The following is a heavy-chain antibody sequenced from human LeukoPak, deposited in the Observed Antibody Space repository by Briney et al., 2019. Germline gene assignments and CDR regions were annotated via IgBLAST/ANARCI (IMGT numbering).Heavy chain of an antibody. Sequence: GASVKVSCKASGYTFTSYGISWVRQAPGQGLEWMGWISAYNGNTNYAQKLQGRVTMTTDTSTSTAYMELRSLRSDDTAVYYCARSLQYSSGWFYFDYWGQGTLVTVSS. CDR1: GYTFTSYG. CDR2: ISAYNGNT. J-gene: IGHJ4*02. CDR3: ARSLQYSSGWFYFDY. V-gene: IGHV1-18*01. D-gene: IGHD6-19*01.